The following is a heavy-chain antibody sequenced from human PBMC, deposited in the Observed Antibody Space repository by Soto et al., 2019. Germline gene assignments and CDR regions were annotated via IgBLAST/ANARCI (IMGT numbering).Heavy chain of an antibody. CDR1: GFTFEDYA. J-gene: IGHJ4*02. CDR2: INADGIDT. D-gene: IGHD3-22*01. V-gene: IGHV3-43*02. Sequence: EVQLVESGGGVVHPGGSLRLSCSASGFTFEDYAVHWVRQSLGKGPEWISLINADGIDTYYADSVKGRFTISRDNRKDSFYLQMNSLRLEDTAIYYCAKARFYFDSSPFGSWGQGTLDTV. CDR3: AKARFYFDSSPFGS.